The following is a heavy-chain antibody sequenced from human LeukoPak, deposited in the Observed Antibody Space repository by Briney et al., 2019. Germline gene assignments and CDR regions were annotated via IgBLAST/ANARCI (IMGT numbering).Heavy chain of an antibody. CDR1: GFTFSNYG. J-gene: IGHJ3*02. D-gene: IGHD2-15*01. CDR3: AKGRPLYCSGGSCYSGDAFDI. Sequence: GGSLRLSCAASGFTFSNYGMHWVRQAPGKGLEWVAVISYDGSNKYYADSVKGRFTISRDNSKNTLYLQMNSLRAEDTAVYYCAKGRPLYCSGGSCYSGDAFDIWGQGTMVTVSS. CDR2: ISYDGSNK. V-gene: IGHV3-30*18.